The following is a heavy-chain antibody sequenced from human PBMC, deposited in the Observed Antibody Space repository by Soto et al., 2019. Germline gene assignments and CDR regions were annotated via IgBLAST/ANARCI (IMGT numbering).Heavy chain of an antibody. Sequence: SETLSLTCAVYGGSISSYYWSWIRQPPGKGLEWIGYIYYSGSTNYNPSLKSRVTISVDTSKNQFSLKLSSVTAADTAVYYCARLNTAMVSGHYFDYWGQGTLVTVSS. CDR1: GGSISSYY. CDR3: ARLNTAMVSGHYFDY. V-gene: IGHV4-59*01. J-gene: IGHJ4*02. D-gene: IGHD5-18*01. CDR2: IYYSGST.